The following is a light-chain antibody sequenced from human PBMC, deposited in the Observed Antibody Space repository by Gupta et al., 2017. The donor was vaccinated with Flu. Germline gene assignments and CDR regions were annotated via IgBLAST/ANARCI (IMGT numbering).Light chain of an antibody. CDR1: SSNIGAGYD. Sequence: QSVLTPPPSVSGAPGQRLTISCTGSSSNIGAGYDVHWYQQLPGTAPKLLIYGNNNRPSGVPDRFSGSKSGTSASLAITGLQAEDEADYYCQSYDSSLSGSVFGGGTKLTVL. CDR3: QSYDSSLSGSV. CDR2: GNN. V-gene: IGLV1-40*01. J-gene: IGLJ3*02.